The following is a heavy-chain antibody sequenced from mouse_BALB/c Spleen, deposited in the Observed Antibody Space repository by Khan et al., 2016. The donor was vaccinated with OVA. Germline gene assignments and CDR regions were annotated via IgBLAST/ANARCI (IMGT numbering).Heavy chain of an antibody. CDR1: GFNIKDYY. V-gene: IGHV14-1*02. D-gene: IGHD2-3*01. Sequence: IQLVQSGAELVRPGALVKLSCKASGFNIKDYYIHWVKQRPEQGLEWIGGIDPENGNTIYDPKFQGKASITADTSSNTAYLQLSSLTSEDTAVYYCTRDGYSPWFAYWGQGTLGTVSA. CDR3: TRDGYSPWFAY. CDR2: IDPENGNT. J-gene: IGHJ3*01.